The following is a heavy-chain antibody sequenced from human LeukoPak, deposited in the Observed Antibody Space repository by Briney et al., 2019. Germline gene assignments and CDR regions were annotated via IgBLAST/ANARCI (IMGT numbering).Heavy chain of an antibody. D-gene: IGHD3-22*01. CDR3: ASQPPDYYEKPDYFDY. Sequence: PSQALSLTCAVSGGSISSGGYSWSWIRQPPGKGLEWIGYIYHSGSTYYNPSLKSRVTISVDTSKNQFSLKLSSVTAADTAVYYCASQPPDYYEKPDYFDYWGQGTLVTVSS. CDR1: GGSISSGGYS. V-gene: IGHV4-30-2*01. CDR2: IYHSGST. J-gene: IGHJ4*02.